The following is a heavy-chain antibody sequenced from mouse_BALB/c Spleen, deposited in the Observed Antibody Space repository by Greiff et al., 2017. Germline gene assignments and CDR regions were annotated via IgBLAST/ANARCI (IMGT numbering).Heavy chain of an antibody. J-gene: IGHJ1*01. Sequence: EVMLVESGGDLVKPGGSLKLSCAASGFTFSSYGMSWVRQTPDKRLEWVATISSGGSYTYYPDSVKGRFTISRDIAKNTLYLQMSSLKSEDTAMYYCARHYGDYWYFDVWGAGTTVTVSS. V-gene: IGHV5-6*01. CDR2: ISSGGSYT. CDR3: ARHYGDYWYFDV. D-gene: IGHD1-1*02. CDR1: GFTFSSYG.